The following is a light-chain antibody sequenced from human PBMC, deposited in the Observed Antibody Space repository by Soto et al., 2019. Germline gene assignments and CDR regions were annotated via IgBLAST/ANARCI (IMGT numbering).Light chain of an antibody. CDR3: QQYGSSPT. CDR2: GAS. CDR1: HSLTTRY. J-gene: IGKJ5*01. V-gene: IGKV3-20*01. Sequence: EIVLTQSPGTLSLFPVERATLSCRAIHSLTTRYLAWYQQKPGQAPRLLIYGASSRATGIPDRFSGGGSGTDFTLTISRLEPEDFAVYHCQQYGSSPTFGQGTRLEIK.